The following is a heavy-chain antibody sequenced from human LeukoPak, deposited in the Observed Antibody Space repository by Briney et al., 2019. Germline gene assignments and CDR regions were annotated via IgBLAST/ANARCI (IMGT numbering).Heavy chain of an antibody. D-gene: IGHD3-3*01. Sequence: GGSLRLSCAASGFTFSSYAMGWVRQAPGKGLEWVSAISGSGGSTYYADSVKGRFTISRDNSKNTLYLQMNSLRAEDTAVYYCAKVPAFWSGYYPYDYWGQGTLVTVSS. V-gene: IGHV3-23*01. CDR2: ISGSGGST. CDR1: GFTFSSYA. J-gene: IGHJ4*02. CDR3: AKVPAFWSGYYPYDY.